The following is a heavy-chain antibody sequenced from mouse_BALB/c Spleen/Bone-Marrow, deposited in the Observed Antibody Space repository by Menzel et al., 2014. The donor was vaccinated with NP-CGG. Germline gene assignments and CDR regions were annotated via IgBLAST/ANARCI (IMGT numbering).Heavy chain of an antibody. Sequence: VHLVESGAKLVRPGVSVKISCKGSGYTFTDHAIHWVKRSHAKSLEWIGVISGYYGDAIYNQKFKGKAAMTVDKSSGTAYMELARLTSEDSAIYYCARSGKVRNAMDYWGQGTSVTVSS. CDR3: ARSGKVRNAMDY. CDR2: ISGYYGDA. J-gene: IGHJ4*01. D-gene: IGHD2-14*01. CDR1: GYTFTDHA. V-gene: IGHV1S137*01.